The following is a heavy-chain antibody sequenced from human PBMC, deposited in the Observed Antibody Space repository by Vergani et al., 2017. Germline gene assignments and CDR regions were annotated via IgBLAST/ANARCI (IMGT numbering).Heavy chain of an antibody. J-gene: IGHJ3*02. CDR1: GFTFSSYA. CDR3: ARXPLSITMIEDAFDI. CDR2: ISYDGSNK. V-gene: IGHV3-30-3*01. Sequence: QVQLVESGGGVVQPGRSLRLSCAASGFTFSSYAMHWVRQAPGKGLEWVAVISYDGSNKYYADSVKGRFTISRDNSKNTLYLQMNSLRAEDTAVYYCARXPLSITMIEDAFDIWGQGTMVTVSS. D-gene: IGHD3-22*01.